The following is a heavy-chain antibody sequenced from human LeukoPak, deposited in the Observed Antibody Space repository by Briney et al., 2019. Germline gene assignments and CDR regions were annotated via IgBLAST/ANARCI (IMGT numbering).Heavy chain of an antibody. J-gene: IGHJ5*02. Sequence: GGSLRLSCAASGFSFSIYSISWVRQAPGKGLEWVSTISGGGGSTHYAASVMGRLTISRDNSKNTVFVQMNSLRAADTAVYYCAKGQQQWMYSWLDPWGQGTLVTVSS. CDR3: AKGQQQWMYSWLDP. CDR1: GFSFSIYS. CDR2: ISGGGGST. D-gene: IGHD6-13*01. V-gene: IGHV3-23*01.